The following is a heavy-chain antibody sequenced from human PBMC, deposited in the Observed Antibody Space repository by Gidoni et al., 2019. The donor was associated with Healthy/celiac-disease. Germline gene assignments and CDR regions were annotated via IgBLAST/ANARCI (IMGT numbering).Heavy chain of an antibody. V-gene: IGHV3-33*01. J-gene: IGHJ6*03. D-gene: IGHD6-19*01. Sequence: QVQLVESGGGVVQPGRSLRLSCASSGFTFSSYVMHWVRQAPGRGLEWVAVIWYDGSNKYYAESVKGRFTISRDNSKNKLYLQMNSLRAEDTAVYYCARDRRAVAVPYCYYYMDVWGKGTTVTVSS. CDR1: GFTFSSYV. CDR3: ARDRRAVAVPYCYYYMDV. CDR2: IWYDGSNK.